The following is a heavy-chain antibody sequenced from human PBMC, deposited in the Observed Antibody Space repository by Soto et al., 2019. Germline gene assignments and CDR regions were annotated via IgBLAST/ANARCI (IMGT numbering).Heavy chain of an antibody. V-gene: IGHV4-34*01. D-gene: IGHD3-3*01. CDR3: ARGGWRQIDY. CDR2: IYYSGSA. CDR1: GGSLSGYY. Sequence: PSETLSLTCTVHGGSLSGYYWTWIRQSPGKRLEWIGNIYYSGSASYHPSLKSRVTISVDTSKNQVSLKLNPVTAADTAVYYCARGGWRQIDYWGQGTLVTVS. J-gene: IGHJ4*02.